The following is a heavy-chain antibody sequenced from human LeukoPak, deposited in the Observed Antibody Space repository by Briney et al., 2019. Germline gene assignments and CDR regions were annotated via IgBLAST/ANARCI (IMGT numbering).Heavy chain of an antibody. Sequence: SETLSLTCAVYGGSFSGYYWGWIRQPPGKGLEWIGSIYHSGSTYYNPSLKSRVTISVDTSKNQFSLKLSSVTAADTAVYYCARQPIVVVPAAIEHAFDIWGQGTMVTVSS. CDR2: IYHSGST. D-gene: IGHD2-2*01. CDR3: ARQPIVVVPAAIEHAFDI. J-gene: IGHJ3*02. V-gene: IGHV4-38-2*01. CDR1: GGSFSGYY.